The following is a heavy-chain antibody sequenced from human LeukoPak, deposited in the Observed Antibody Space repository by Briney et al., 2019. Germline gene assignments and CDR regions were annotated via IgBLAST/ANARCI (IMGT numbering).Heavy chain of an antibody. Sequence: ASVKVSCKASGGTFSSYAISWVRQAPGQGLEWMGRIIPILGIANYAQKFQGRVTITADKSTSTAYMELSSLRSEDTAVYYCARSHDYGDQSPGYWGQGTLVTVSS. J-gene: IGHJ4*02. V-gene: IGHV1-69*04. D-gene: IGHD4-17*01. CDR1: GGTFSSYA. CDR3: ARSHDYGDQSPGY. CDR2: IIPILGIA.